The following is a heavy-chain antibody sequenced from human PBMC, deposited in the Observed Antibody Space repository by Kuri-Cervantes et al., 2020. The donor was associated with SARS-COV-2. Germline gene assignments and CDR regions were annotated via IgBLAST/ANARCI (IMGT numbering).Heavy chain of an antibody. J-gene: IGHJ6*02. CDR2: IVGPSNSYI. Sequence: GGSLRLSCAVSGGSISRTNWSIWVRQAPGKGLEWVSSIVGPSNSYIYYADSVKGRFTMSRDNAKDSLYLQMNSLRADDTAVYYCARVYYYYGMDVWGQGTTVTVSS. CDR1: GGSISRTN. V-gene: IGHV3-21*06. CDR3: ARVYYYYGMDV.